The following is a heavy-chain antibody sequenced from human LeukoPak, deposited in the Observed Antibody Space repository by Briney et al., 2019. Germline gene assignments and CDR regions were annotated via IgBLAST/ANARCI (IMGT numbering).Heavy chain of an antibody. D-gene: IGHD3-3*01. V-gene: IGHV4-34*01. Sequence: SETLSLTCAVYGGSFSGYYWSWIRQPPGKGLEWIGEINHSGSTNYNPSLKSRVTISVDTSKNQFSLKLSSVTAADTAVYYCARGLRTYAVYYDFWSGYSYYGMDVWGQGTTVTVSS. CDR3: ARGLRTYAVYYDFWSGYSYYGMDV. J-gene: IGHJ6*02. CDR2: INHSGST. CDR1: GGSFSGYY.